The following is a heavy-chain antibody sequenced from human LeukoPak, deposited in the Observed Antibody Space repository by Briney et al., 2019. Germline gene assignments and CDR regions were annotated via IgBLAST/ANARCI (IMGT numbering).Heavy chain of an antibody. CDR1: GGTFSSYA. V-gene: IGHV1-69*13. CDR2: IIPIFGTA. D-gene: IGHD3-22*01. Sequence: SVKVSCKASGGTFSSYAISWVRQAPGQGLEWMGGIIPIFGTANYAQMFQGRVTITADESTSTAYMELNSLRSEDTAVYYCARDSYYYDSSGYYYFDYWGQGTLVTVSS. CDR3: ARDSYYYDSSGYYYFDY. J-gene: IGHJ4*02.